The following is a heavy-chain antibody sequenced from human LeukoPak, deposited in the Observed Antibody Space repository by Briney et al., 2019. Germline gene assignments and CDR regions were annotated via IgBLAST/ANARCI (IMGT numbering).Heavy chain of an antibody. CDR3: ASNSDSSSSPYYYYGMDV. V-gene: IGHV3-30*14. Sequence: GGSLRLSCAASGFTFSSYAMHWVRQAPGKGLEWVAVISYDGSNKYYADSVKGRFTISRDNSKNTLYLQMNSLRAEDTAVYYCASNSDSSSSPYYYYGMDVWGQGTTVTVSS. CDR2: ISYDGSNK. J-gene: IGHJ6*02. CDR1: GFTFSSYA. D-gene: IGHD6-6*01.